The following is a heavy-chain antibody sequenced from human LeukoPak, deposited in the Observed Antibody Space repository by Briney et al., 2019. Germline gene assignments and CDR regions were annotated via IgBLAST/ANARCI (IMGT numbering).Heavy chain of an antibody. CDR3: ARDGSPYYYDSSGYYYGLDY. CDR1: GGTFSSYA. Sequence: SVKVSCKASGGTFSSYAISWVRQAPGQGLEWMGRIIPILGIANYAQKFQGRVTITADKSTSTAYMELSSLRSEDTTVYYCARDGSPYYYDSSGYYYGLDYWGQGTLVTVSS. J-gene: IGHJ4*02. V-gene: IGHV1-69*04. D-gene: IGHD3-22*01. CDR2: IIPILGIA.